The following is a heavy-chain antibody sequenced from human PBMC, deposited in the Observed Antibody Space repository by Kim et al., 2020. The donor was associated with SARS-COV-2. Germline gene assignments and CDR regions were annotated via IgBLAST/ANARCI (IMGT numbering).Heavy chain of an antibody. CDR3: ARDHPRHRWFGGTY. Sequence: GGSLRLSCAASGFTFSSYGMHWVRQAPGKGLEWVAVIWYDGSNKYYADSVKGPFTISRDNSKNTLYLQMNSLRAEDTAVYYCARDHPRHRWFGGTYWGQGTLVTVSS. V-gene: IGHV3-33*01. D-gene: IGHD3-10*01. CDR1: GFTFSSYG. CDR2: IWYDGSNK. J-gene: IGHJ4*02.